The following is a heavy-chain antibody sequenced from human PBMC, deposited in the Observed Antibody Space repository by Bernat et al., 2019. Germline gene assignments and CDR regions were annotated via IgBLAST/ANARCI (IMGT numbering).Heavy chain of an antibody. CDR2: ISYDGSNK. Sequence: QVQLVESGGGVVQPGRSLRLSCAASGFTFSSYAMHWVRQAPGKGLVWVAVISYDGSNKYYADSVKGRFTISRDNSKNTLYLQMNSLRAEDTAVYYCARERNDGGVLYFDYWGQGTLVTVSS. V-gene: IGHV3-30-3*01. J-gene: IGHJ4*02. D-gene: IGHD1-1*01. CDR1: GFTFSSYA. CDR3: ARERNDGGVLYFDY.